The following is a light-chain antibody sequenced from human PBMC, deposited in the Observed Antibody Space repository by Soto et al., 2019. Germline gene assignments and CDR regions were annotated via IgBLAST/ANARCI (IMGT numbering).Light chain of an antibody. Sequence: QSVLTQPPSVSAAPGQKVNISCAGSSSNIGNNYLFWYQQLPGTAPKLLIYDNDKRPSGIPDRFSGSQSGTSATLGITGLQTGDEAGDYCATWDRSLSVGVFGGGTKLTVL. CDR3: ATWDRSLSVGV. V-gene: IGLV1-51*01. J-gene: IGLJ2*01. CDR1: SSNIGNNY. CDR2: DND.